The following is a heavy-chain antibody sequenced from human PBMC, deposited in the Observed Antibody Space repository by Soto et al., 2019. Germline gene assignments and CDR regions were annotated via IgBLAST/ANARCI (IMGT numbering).Heavy chain of an antibody. CDR1: GYTFTSYY. V-gene: IGHV1-46*03. CDR3: ARDVITIFGVAPSRPYYMDV. CDR2: INPSGGST. D-gene: IGHD3-3*01. J-gene: IGHJ6*03. Sequence: VKVSCKASGYTFTSYYMHWVRQAPGQGLEWMGIINPSGGSTSYAQKFQGRVTMTRDTSTSTVYMELSSLRSEDTAVYYCARDVITIFGVAPSRPYYMDVWGKGTTVPVSS.